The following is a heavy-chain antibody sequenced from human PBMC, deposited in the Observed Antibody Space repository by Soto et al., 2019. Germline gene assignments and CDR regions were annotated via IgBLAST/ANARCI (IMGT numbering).Heavy chain of an antibody. Sequence: EVQLVESGGGQVKPGGSLRLSCAASGLAFSSYSMNWVRQAPGQWLEWVSSIRGGGSYIYYRDSVKGRFIISRDNAKKSLYLQRNSLRPEDTAVYYCASAPVAGRSYLDSWGQGTLVTVSS. V-gene: IGHV3-21*01. CDR3: ASAPVAGRSYLDS. CDR2: IRGGGSYI. CDR1: GLAFSSYS. J-gene: IGHJ4*02. D-gene: IGHD6-19*01.